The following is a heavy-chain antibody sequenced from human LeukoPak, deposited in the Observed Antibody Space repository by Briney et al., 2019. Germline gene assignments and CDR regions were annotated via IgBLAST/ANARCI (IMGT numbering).Heavy chain of an antibody. CDR3: ARDASASSWYPYFDY. J-gene: IGHJ4*02. CDR2: IIPIFGTA. D-gene: IGHD6-13*01. Sequence: PVKVSCKASGGTFSSYAISWVRQAPGQGLEWMGGIIPIFGTANYAQKFQGRVTITADESTSTAYMELSSLRSEDTAVYYCARDASASSWYPYFDYWGQGTLVTVSS. V-gene: IGHV1-69*13. CDR1: GGTFSSYA.